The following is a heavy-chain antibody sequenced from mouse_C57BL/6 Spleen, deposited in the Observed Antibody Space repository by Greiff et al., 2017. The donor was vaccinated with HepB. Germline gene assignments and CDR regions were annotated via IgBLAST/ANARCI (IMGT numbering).Heavy chain of an antibody. CDR2: IYPGDGDT. Sequence: QVQLKQSGPELVKPGASVKISCKASGYAFSSSWMNWVKQRPGKGLEWIGRIYPGDGDTNYNGKFKGKATLTADKSSSTAYMQLSSLTSEDSAVYFCARVLRRDYYAMDYWGQGTSVTVSS. J-gene: IGHJ4*01. CDR3: ARVLRRDYYAMDY. CDR1: GYAFSSSW. V-gene: IGHV1-82*01. D-gene: IGHD2-12*01.